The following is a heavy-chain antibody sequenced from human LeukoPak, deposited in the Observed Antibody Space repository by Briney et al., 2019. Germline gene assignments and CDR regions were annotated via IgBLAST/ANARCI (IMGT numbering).Heavy chain of an antibody. CDR1: GYTFTNYG. CDR2: ISAYNGNT. Sequence: GASVKVSCKASGYTFTNYGISWVRQAPGQGLECMGWISAYNGNTNYAQKVQGRVTMTTDTSTGTAYMELRSLRSDDTAVYYCARGIISTPVYGMDVWGRGTTVTVSS. J-gene: IGHJ6*02. CDR3: ARGIISTPVYGMDV. D-gene: IGHD3-10*01. V-gene: IGHV1-18*01.